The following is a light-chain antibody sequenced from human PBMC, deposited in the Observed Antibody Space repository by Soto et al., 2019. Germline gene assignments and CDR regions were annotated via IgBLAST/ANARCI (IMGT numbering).Light chain of an antibody. CDR1: QSIRSY. V-gene: IGKV1-39*01. Sequence: DIQLTQSPSSLSASVGDKVTITCRASQSIRSYLNWVQQKPGKAPKLLIYDASSLQTGVPSRFSGRGSWTDFSLTISSLQPEDFATYYCQPSYNTPPWTFGQGTKVEIK. CDR2: DAS. CDR3: QPSYNTPPWT. J-gene: IGKJ1*01.